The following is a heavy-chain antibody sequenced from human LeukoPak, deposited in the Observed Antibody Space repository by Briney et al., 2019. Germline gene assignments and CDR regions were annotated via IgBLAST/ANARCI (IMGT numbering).Heavy chain of an antibody. Sequence: PGGSLRLSCAASGFTFSSYAMSWVRQAPGKGLEWVSDISGSGGSTYYADSVKGRFTISRDNSKNTLYLQMNSLRAEDTAVYYCAKDLSLQSFGESYNWFDPWGQGTLVTVSS. J-gene: IGHJ5*02. D-gene: IGHD3-10*01. CDR1: GFTFSSYA. V-gene: IGHV3-23*01. CDR2: ISGSGGST. CDR3: AKDLSLQSFGESYNWFDP.